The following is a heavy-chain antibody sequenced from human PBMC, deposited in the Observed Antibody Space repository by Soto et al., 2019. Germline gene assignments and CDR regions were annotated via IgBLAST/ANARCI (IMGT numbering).Heavy chain of an antibody. CDR3: ARDGGRLRRGNHLFDY. D-gene: IGHD2-15*01. Sequence: QVQLVESGGGVVQPGWSLRLSCAASGFTFSSYALHWLRQAPGKGLEWVAVISFDGNNKYYADSVKGRFTISRDNSRNTLYLQMHSLRPEDTAVYYCARDGGRLRRGNHLFDYWGQGTLVTVSS. CDR1: GFTFSSYA. CDR2: ISFDGNNK. J-gene: IGHJ4*02. V-gene: IGHV3-30-3*01.